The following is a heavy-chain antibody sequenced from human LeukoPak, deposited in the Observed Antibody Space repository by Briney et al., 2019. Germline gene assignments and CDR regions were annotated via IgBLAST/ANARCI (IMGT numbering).Heavy chain of an antibody. V-gene: IGHV1-18*01. D-gene: IGHD1-26*01. J-gene: IGHJ4*02. Sequence: ASVKVSCKASGYTFTSYGISWVRQAPGQGLEWMGWISASNGNTNYAQNFQGRDTMTTDTSTSTAYMELSRLRSDDTAVYYCASVSGHYQADGYWGQGTLVTVSS. CDR1: GYTFTSYG. CDR3: ASVSGHYQADGY. CDR2: ISASNGNT.